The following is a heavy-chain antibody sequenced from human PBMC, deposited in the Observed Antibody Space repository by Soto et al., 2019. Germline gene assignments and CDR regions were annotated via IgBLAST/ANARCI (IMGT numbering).Heavy chain of an antibody. D-gene: IGHD5-12*01. Sequence: WGSLRLSCAASGFTFSSYSTNWFRHSPFKGLEWVSSISSSSSYIYYADSVKGRFTISRDNAKNSLYLQMNSLRAEDTAVYYCARVCGYSGYVLYYYYGMDVWGQGTTVTVSS. J-gene: IGHJ6*02. V-gene: IGHV3-21*01. CDR3: ARVCGYSGYVLYYYYGMDV. CDR2: ISSSSSYI. CDR1: GFTFSSYS.